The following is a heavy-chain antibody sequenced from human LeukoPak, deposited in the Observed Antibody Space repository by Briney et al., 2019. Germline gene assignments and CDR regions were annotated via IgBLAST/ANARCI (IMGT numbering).Heavy chain of an antibody. Sequence: PGGSLRLSCAASGFTFSSYSMNWVRQAPGKGLEWVSSISSSSSYIYYADSVKGRFTISRDNSKNTLYLQMNSLRAEDTAVYYCAKGQAAGRWYFDLWGRGTLVTVSS. CDR3: AKGQAAGRWYFDL. V-gene: IGHV3-21*04. D-gene: IGHD6-13*01. J-gene: IGHJ2*01. CDR2: ISSSSSYI. CDR1: GFTFSSYS.